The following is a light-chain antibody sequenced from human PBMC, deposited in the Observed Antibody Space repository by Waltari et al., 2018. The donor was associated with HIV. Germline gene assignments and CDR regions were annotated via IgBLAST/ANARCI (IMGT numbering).Light chain of an antibody. CDR1: SSAVGSYNL. V-gene: IGLV2-23*02. Sequence: QSALTQPAPASGSPAQSITISCTGTSSAVGSYNLVSWYQQHPGKAPKLMIYEVSKRLSGVSNRFSGSKSGNTASLTISGLQAEDEADYYCCSYAGSSPWVFGGGTKLTVL. CDR3: CSYAGSSPWV. CDR2: EVS. J-gene: IGLJ3*02.